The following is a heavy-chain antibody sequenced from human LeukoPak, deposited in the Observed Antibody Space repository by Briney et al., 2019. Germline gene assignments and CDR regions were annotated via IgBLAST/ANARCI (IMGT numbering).Heavy chain of an antibody. CDR2: ISYDGSNK. CDR3: ARDKSGYCSSTSCARQPLDY. D-gene: IGHD2-2*01. J-gene: IGHJ4*02. CDR1: GFTFSSYG. Sequence: GRSLRPSCAASGFTFSSYGMHWVRQAPGKGLEWVAVISYDGSNKYYADSVKGRFTISRDNSKNTLYLQMNSLRAEDTAVYYCARDKSGYCSSTSCARQPLDYWGQGTLVTVSS. V-gene: IGHV3-30*03.